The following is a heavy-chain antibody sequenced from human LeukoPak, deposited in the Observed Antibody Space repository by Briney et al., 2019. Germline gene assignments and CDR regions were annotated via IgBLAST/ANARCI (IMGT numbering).Heavy chain of an antibody. CDR3: ARGLAYGGNSYFDY. Sequence: ASVKVSCKASGYTFTSYDINWVRQATGQGLAWMGWMNPNSGNTGYAQKFQGRVTMTRNTSISTAYMELSSLRSEDTAVYYCARGLAYGGNSYFDYWGQGTLVTVSS. D-gene: IGHD4-23*01. V-gene: IGHV1-8*01. CDR1: GYTFTSYD. CDR2: MNPNSGNT. J-gene: IGHJ4*02.